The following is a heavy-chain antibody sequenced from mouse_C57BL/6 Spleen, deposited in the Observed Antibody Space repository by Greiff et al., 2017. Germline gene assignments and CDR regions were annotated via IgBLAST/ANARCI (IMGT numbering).Heavy chain of an antibody. D-gene: IGHD2-5*01. CDR2: IDPENGDT. CDR3: TTPYSNRWYFDV. V-gene: IGHV14-4*01. CDR1: GFNIKDDY. J-gene: IGHJ1*03. Sequence: VQLQQSGAELVRPGASVKLSCTASGFNIKDDYMHWVKQRPEQGLEWIGWIDPENGDTEYASKFQGKATITADTSSNTAYLQLSSLTSEDSAVSYCTTPYSNRWYFDVWGTGTTVTVSS.